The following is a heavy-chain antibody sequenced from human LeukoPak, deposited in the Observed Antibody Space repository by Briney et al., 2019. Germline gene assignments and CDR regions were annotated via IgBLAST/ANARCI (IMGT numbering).Heavy chain of an antibody. CDR2: IIGDGGST. D-gene: IGHD4-23*01. CDR3: AKDRTNYGGNSGNWFDP. J-gene: IGHJ5*02. Sequence: GGPLRLSCAASGFTFDDYAMHWVRQAPGKGLEWVSLIIGDGGSTYYADSVKGRFTISRDNSKNSLYLQMNSLRTEDTALYYCAKDRTNYGGNSGNWFDPWGQGTLVTVSS. V-gene: IGHV3-43*02. CDR1: GFTFDDYA.